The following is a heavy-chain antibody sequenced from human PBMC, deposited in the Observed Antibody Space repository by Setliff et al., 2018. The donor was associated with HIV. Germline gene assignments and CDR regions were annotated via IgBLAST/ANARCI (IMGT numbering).Heavy chain of an antibody. CDR3: ARGCGHDGFDF. CDR1: GGSISSYY. CDR2: IYTSGST. Sequence: SETLSLTCTVTGGSISSYYWSWIRQPAGKGLEWIGRIYTSGSTNYNPSLKSRVTMSIDTSKNQFSLNVSSVTAADTAVYYCARGCGHDGFDFWGQGTMVTVSS. V-gene: IGHV4-4*07. J-gene: IGHJ3*01. D-gene: IGHD2-21*01.